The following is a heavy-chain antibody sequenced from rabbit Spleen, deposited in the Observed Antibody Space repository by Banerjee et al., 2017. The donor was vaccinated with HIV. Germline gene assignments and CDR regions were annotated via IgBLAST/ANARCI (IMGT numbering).Heavy chain of an antibody. CDR3: ARDRTYAGSAGYYGDL. CDR1: GVSFSISSY. J-gene: IGHJ6*01. D-gene: IGHD1-1*01. Sequence: QSLEESGGDLVKPGASLTLTCTASGVSFSISSYMCWVRQAPGKGLEWIACIDVGNLKTTYASWAKGRFTISKTSSTTVTLQMTSLTAADTATYFCARDRTYAGSAGYYGDLWGPGTLVTVS. V-gene: IGHV1S40*01. CDR2: IDVGNLKT.